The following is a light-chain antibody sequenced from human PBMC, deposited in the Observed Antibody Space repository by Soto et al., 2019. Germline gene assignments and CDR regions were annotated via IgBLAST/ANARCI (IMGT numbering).Light chain of an antibody. Sequence: ALTQPASVSGSPGQSITISCTGTSSDVGGYNYVSWYQQDPGKAPKLMIYEVSNRPSGVSNRFSGSKSGNTASLTISGLQAEDEADYYCSSYTSSNTRVLGTGTKVTVL. CDR2: EVS. CDR1: SSDVGGYNY. CDR3: SSYTSSNTRV. J-gene: IGLJ1*01. V-gene: IGLV2-14*01.